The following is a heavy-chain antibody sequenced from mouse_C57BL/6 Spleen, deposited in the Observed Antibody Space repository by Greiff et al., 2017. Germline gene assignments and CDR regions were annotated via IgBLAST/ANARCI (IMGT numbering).Heavy chain of an antibody. V-gene: IGHV3-8*01. CDR1: GYSFTSDY. Sequence: VQLKESGPGLAKPSQTLSLTCSVTGYSFTSDYWNWIRKLPGNKLEYMGYISYSGSTYYNPSLKSRISITRNTSKNQNYLQLNSVTTKDTATYYCARRSNPGDYFDYWGQGTTLTVSS. D-gene: IGHD2-5*01. CDR3: ARRSNPGDYFDY. CDR2: ISYSGST. J-gene: IGHJ2*01.